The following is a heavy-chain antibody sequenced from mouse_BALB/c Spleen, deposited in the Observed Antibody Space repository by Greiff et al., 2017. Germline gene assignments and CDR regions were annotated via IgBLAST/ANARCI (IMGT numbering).Heavy chain of an antibody. J-gene: IGHJ4*01. V-gene: IGHV5-6-5*01. CDR2: ISSGGST. D-gene: IGHD1-1*01. Sequence: EVQRVESGGGLVKPGGSLKLSCAASGFTFSSYAMSWVRQTPEKRLEWVASISSGGSTYYPDSVKGRFTISRDNARNILYLQMSSLRSEDTAMYYCARDSTVEGAMDYWGQGTSVTVSS. CDR1: GFTFSSYA. CDR3: ARDSTVEGAMDY.